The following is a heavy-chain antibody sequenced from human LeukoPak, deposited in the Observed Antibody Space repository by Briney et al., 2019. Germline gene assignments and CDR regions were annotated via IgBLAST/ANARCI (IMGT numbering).Heavy chain of an antibody. CDR1: GFTFSSYW. V-gene: IGHV3-21*01. Sequence: PGGSLRLSCAASGFTFSSYWMNWVRQAPGKGLEWVSSISTSSSSYIYYADSVKGRFTISRDNAKKSLYLQMNSLRAGDTAVYYCARDGGDYYDSSGYPFHHWGQGTLVTVSS. J-gene: IGHJ1*01. CDR2: ISTSSSSYI. D-gene: IGHD3-22*01. CDR3: ARDGGDYYDSSGYPFHH.